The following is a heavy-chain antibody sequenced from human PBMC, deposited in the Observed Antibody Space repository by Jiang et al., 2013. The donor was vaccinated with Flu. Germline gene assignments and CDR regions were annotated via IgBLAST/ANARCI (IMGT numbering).Heavy chain of an antibody. Sequence: VQLVESGGGVVQPGRSLRLSCAASGFSFSYSAMHWVRQAPGKGLEWVALIWYDGSNKLYVDSVKGRFTISRDNSKNTLFLQMNSLRAEDTAVYYCARDRHVSYYYNYYGMDVWGQGPRSPSP. J-gene: IGHJ6*02. CDR2: IWYDGSNK. V-gene: IGHV3-33*01. CDR1: GFSFSYSA. CDR3: ARDRHVSYYYNYYGMDV. D-gene: IGHD3-10*02.